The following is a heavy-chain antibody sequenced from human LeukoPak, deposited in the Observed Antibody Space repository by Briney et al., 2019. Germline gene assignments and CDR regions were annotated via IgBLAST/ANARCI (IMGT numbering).Heavy chain of an antibody. CDR1: GGSFSGYY. D-gene: IGHD6-13*01. J-gene: IGHJ4*02. Sequence: KPSETLSFTCTVYGGSFSGYYWSWIRQPPGKGLEWIGELNHSRSTNYNPSLKSRVTISVDTSKNQFSLKLSSVTAADTAVYYCARGDGIRSASSIAAATGHFDYWGQGTLVTVSS. CDR3: ARGDGIRSASSIAAATGHFDY. V-gene: IGHV4-34*01. CDR2: LNHSRST.